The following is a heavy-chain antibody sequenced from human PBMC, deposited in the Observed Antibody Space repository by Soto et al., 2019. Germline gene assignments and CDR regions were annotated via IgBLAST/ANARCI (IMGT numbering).Heavy chain of an antibody. V-gene: IGHV3-30*18. J-gene: IGHJ5*02. CDR2: ISYDGSNK. D-gene: IGHD2-15*01. Sequence: ESGGGVVQPGRSLRLSCAASGFTFSSYGMHWVRQAPGKGLEWVAVISYDGSNKYYADSVKGRFTISRDNSKNTLYLQMNSLRAEDTAVYYCAKDRGSNWFDPWGQGTLVTVSS. CDR3: AKDRGSNWFDP. CDR1: GFTFSSYG.